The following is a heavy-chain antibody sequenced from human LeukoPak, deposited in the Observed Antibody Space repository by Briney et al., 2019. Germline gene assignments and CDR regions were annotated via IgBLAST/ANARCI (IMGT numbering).Heavy chain of an antibody. CDR2: IYVDGRTT. CDR1: GFTFSNYW. CDR3: IRDFRSADL. J-gene: IGHJ5*02. V-gene: IGHV3-74*01. Sequence: GGSLRLSCVASGFTFSNYWMHWVRQPPGKGLVWVSCIYVDGRTTNYADSVKGRFTISRDNAKNTVYLEMNSLSVEDTATYYCIRDFRSADLWGQGTLVTVTS.